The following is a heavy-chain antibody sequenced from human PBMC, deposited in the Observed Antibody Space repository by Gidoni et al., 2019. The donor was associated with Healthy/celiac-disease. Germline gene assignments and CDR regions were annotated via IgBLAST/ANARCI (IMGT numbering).Heavy chain of an antibody. CDR3: ARGDLLTAFDY. J-gene: IGHJ4*02. CDR2: IIPIFGTA. V-gene: IGHV1-69*01. Sequence: QVQLVQSGAAVTKPGSSVTVSCKASGGAFRSYAIGWVRQAPGQGLEWMGGIIPIFGTANYAQKFQGRVTITADESTSTAYMELSSLRSEDTAVYYCARGDLLTAFDYWGQGTLVTVSS. D-gene: IGHD5-18*01. CDR1: GGAFRSYA.